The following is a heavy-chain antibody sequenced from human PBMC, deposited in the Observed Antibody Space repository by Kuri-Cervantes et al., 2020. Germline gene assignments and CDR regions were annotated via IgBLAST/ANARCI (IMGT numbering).Heavy chain of an antibody. J-gene: IGHJ4*02. CDR3: ARDPSPDPYSSGPYYFDS. D-gene: IGHD6-19*01. CDR1: GFTFNSFA. Sequence: GESLKISCVASGFTFNSFAMNWIRQASGKGLEWVGRIRSKANNYATAYAASVKGRFTISRDDSKNTAYLRMNSLRGQDTSVYFCARDPSPDPYSSGPYYFDSWGQGTLVTVSS. V-gene: IGHV3-73*01. CDR2: IRSKANNYAT.